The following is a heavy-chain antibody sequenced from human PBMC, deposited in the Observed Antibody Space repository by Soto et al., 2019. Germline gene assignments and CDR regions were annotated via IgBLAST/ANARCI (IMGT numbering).Heavy chain of an antibody. D-gene: IGHD1-7*01. CDR3: AREETGTIGSYYMDV. J-gene: IGHJ6*03. CDR2: IIPILGIA. V-gene: IGHV1-69*02. Sequence: SVKVSCKASGGTFSSYTISWVRQAPGQGLEWMGRIIPILGIANYAQKFQGRVTITADKSTSTAYMELSSLRSEDTAVYYCAREETGTIGSYYMDVWGKGTTVTVSS. CDR1: GGTFSSYT.